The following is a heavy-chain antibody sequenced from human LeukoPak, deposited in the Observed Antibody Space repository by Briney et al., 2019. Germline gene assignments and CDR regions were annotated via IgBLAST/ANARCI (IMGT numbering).Heavy chain of an antibody. CDR2: INTNTGNP. V-gene: IGHV7-4-1*02. J-gene: IGHJ4*02. Sequence: ASVKVSCKASGYTFTSYGISWVRQAPGQGLEWMGWINTNTGNPTYAQGFTGRFIFSLDTSVSTAYLQISSLKAEDTAVYYRASDTAPAGHYFDYWGQGTLVTVSS. CDR3: ASDTAPAGHYFDY. D-gene: IGHD5-18*01. CDR1: GYTFTSYG.